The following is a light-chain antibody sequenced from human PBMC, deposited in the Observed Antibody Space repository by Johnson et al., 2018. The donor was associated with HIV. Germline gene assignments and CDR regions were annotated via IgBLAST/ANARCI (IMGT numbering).Light chain of an antibody. CDR1: SSNIGNNY. CDR2: ENN. CDR3: GTWDSSLSADV. V-gene: IGLV1-51*02. Sequence: QSVLTQPPSVSAAPGQKVTISCSGSSSNIGNNYVSWYQQLPGTAPKLLIYENNKRPSGIPDRFSGSKSGTSATLGITGLQNGDEADYYCGTWDSSLSADVFGTGTKVTVL. J-gene: IGLJ1*01.